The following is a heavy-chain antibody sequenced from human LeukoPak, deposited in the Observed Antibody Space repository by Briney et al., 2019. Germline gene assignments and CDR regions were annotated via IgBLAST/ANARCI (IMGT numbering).Heavy chain of an antibody. D-gene: IGHD2-21*02. CDR3: AKDRVPVVTPVLDY. Sequence: GGSLRLSCAASGFTFSSYGMHWVRQAPGKGLEWVAVIWYDGSNKYYADSVKGRFTISRDNSKNTLYLQMNSLRAEDTAVYYCAKDRVPVVTPVLDYWGQGTLVTVSS. J-gene: IGHJ4*02. CDR2: IWYDGSNK. CDR1: GFTFSSYG. V-gene: IGHV3-33*06.